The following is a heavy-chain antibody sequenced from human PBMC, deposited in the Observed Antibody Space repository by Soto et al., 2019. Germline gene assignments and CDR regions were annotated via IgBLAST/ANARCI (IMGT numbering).Heavy chain of an antibody. J-gene: IGHJ4*02. CDR2: IDSSGGG. CDR1: GGSVSSTDYF. Sequence: SETLSLTCSVSGGSVSSTDYFWGWIRQSPGKGLEWIGSIDSSGGGYYNPSLKSRLTISVDTSKNQFSLKMNSVTATDTAVYYCTRQGYYHGRPYPPSEFWGQGTLVTVSS. CDR3: TRQGYYHGRPYPPSEF. V-gene: IGHV4-39*01. D-gene: IGHD3-3*01.